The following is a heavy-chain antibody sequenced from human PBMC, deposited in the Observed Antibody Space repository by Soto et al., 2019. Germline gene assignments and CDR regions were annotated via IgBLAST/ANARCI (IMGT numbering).Heavy chain of an antibody. V-gene: IGHV1-69*13. Sequence: GASVKVSCKASGGSFSSFGISWVRQAPGRGLEWMGGIIPVFGRPNYAQRFRGRLTITADESTNTVYLELIDLRSEDTAVYYCAREGSGYNLWGQGTQVTVSS. CDR2: IIPVFGRP. CDR3: AREGSGYNL. CDR1: GGSFSSFG. J-gene: IGHJ1*01. D-gene: IGHD5-12*01.